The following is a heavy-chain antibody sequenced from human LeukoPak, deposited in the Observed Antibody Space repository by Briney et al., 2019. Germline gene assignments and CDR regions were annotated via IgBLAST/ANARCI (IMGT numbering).Heavy chain of an antibody. V-gene: IGHV3-30-3*01. CDR3: ARGWTAIDY. Sequence: GGSLRLSCAASGFTFSSYAMHWVRQAPGKGLEWVAVISYDGSNKYYADSVKGRFLISRDNSKNTLYLQMNSLRAEDTAVYYCARGWTAIDYWGQGTLVTVSS. D-gene: IGHD3/OR15-3a*01. CDR1: GFTFSSYA. CDR2: ISYDGSNK. J-gene: IGHJ4*02.